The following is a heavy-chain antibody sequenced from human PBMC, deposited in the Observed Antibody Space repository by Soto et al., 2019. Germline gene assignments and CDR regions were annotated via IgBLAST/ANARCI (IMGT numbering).Heavy chain of an antibody. CDR3: ARGGTGVPFDI. D-gene: IGHD7-27*01. Sequence: SETLSLTCTVSGGSISSYYWSWIRQPPGKGLEWIGYIYYSGSTNYNPSLKSRVTISVDTSKNQFPLKLSSVTAADTAVYYCARGGTGVPFDIWGQGTMVTVSS. CDR1: GGSISSYY. J-gene: IGHJ3*02. CDR2: IYYSGST. V-gene: IGHV4-59*01.